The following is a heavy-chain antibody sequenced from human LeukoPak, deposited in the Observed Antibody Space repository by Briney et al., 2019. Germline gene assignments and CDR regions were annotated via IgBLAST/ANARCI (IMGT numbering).Heavy chain of an antibody. CDR1: GFTFSSYG. J-gene: IGHJ4*02. V-gene: IGHV3-30*02. Sequence: GGSLRLSCAASGFTFSSYGMHWVRQAPGKGLEWVAFIRYDGSNKYYADSVKGRFTISRDNSKNTLYLQMNSLRAEDTAVYYCAKDRPLYNWNDGIDYWGQGTLVTVSS. D-gene: IGHD1-20*01. CDR2: IRYDGSNK. CDR3: AKDRPLYNWNDGIDY.